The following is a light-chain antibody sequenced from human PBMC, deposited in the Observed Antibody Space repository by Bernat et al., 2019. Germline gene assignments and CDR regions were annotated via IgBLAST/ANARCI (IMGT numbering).Light chain of an antibody. CDR3: QQSDTPAYT. V-gene: IGKV1-33*01. Sequence: DIQMTQSPSSLSASVGHRVTITCQASQDMTKFLNWYQHKSGKAPKLLIFDASSLETWVPSRFSGSGSGTDFTFTINSVQPDDIADYYWQQSDTPAYTCGHGTKLKV. CDR2: DAS. CDR1: QDMTKF. J-gene: IGKJ2*01.